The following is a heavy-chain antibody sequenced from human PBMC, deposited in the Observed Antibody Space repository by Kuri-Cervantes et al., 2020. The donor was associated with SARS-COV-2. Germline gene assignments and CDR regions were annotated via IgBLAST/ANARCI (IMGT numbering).Heavy chain of an antibody. Sequence: ASVKVSCKASGYTFTGYYMHWVRQAPGQGLEWMGWINPNSGGTNYAQKFQGWVTMTRDTSISTAYMELSRLRSDDTAVYYCARVRIQVGITGTSNPNRFDPWGQGTLVTVSS. J-gene: IGHJ5*02. D-gene: IGHD1-7*01. CDR3: ARVRIQVGITGTSNPNRFDP. V-gene: IGHV1-2*04. CDR2: INPNSGGT. CDR1: GYTFTGYY.